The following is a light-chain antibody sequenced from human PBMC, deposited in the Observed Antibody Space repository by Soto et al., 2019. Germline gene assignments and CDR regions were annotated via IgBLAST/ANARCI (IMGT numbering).Light chain of an antibody. CDR1: SSNIGSNY. CDR3: AAWDDSLSAV. Sequence: QSVLTQPPSASGTPGQRVTISCSGSSSNIGSNYVYWYQQLPGTAPKLLIYRNNRRPSGVPDRFSGSKSGTSASLAISGLRSEDEADYYCAAWDDSLSAVFGGGTKVTVL. J-gene: IGLJ2*01. V-gene: IGLV1-47*01. CDR2: RNN.